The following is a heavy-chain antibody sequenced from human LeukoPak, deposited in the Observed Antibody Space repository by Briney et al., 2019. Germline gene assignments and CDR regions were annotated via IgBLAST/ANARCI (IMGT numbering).Heavy chain of an antibody. V-gene: IGHV3-7*01. D-gene: IGHD3-16*01. CDR3: ASNLGGWGSYYMDV. Sequence: GGSLRLSCAASGFTFSSYWMSRVRQAPGKGLEWVANIKQDGSEKYYVDSVKGRFTISRDNAMNSLYLQMNSLRAEDMAVYYCASNLGGWGSYYMDVWGKGTTVTVFS. CDR1: GFTFSSYW. J-gene: IGHJ6*03. CDR2: IKQDGSEK.